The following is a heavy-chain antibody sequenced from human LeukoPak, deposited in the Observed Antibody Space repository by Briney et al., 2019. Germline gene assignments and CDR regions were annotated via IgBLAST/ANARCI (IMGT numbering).Heavy chain of an antibody. CDR2: ISGSGGST. CDR3: AKDPQRGSPYYFDY. J-gene: IGHJ4*02. CDR1: GFTFRTYA. V-gene: IGHV3-23*01. D-gene: IGHD1-26*01. Sequence: GGSLRLSCAASGFTFRTYAMSWVRQAPGKGLEWVSSISGSGGSTFYVDSVKGRFTISRDNTKNTLYLQMNSLRAEDTALYYCAKDPQRGSPYYFDYWGQGTLVTVSS.